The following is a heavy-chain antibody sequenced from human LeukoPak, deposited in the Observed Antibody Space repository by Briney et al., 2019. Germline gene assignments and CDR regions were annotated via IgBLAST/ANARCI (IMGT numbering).Heavy chain of an antibody. CDR3: ARFTRGLNWFDT. CDR1: GDSITSSSHY. D-gene: IGHD2-15*01. Sequence: SETLSLTCAVSGDSITSSSHYWGWIRQPPVKTLEWIASIYYSGVTYYNPSLKSRVTVSVDTSKNQFPLNLSSVTDADTAVYYCARFTRGLNWFDTWGQGTLVTVSS. CDR2: IYYSGVT. J-gene: IGHJ5*02. V-gene: IGHV4-39*01.